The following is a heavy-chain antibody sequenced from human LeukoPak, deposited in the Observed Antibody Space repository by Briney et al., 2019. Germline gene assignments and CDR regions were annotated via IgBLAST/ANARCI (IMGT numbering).Heavy chain of an antibody. D-gene: IGHD6-25*01. CDR3: ARVARSSAHDY. V-gene: IGHV4-61*08. CDR2: IYYSGST. CDR1: GGSINSGGYY. Sequence: KPSETLSLTCTVSGGSINSGGYYWSWLRQPPGKGLEWIGYIYYSGSTHYNPSLKSRVTISVDTSKNQFSLKLSSVTAEDTAVYYCARVARSSAHDYWGQGTLVTLSS. J-gene: IGHJ4*02.